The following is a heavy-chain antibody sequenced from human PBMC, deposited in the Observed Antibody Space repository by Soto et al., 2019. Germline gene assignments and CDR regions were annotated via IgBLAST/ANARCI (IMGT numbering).Heavy chain of an antibody. CDR3: VKVPVAWGSGGAWFGC. Sequence: GGSLRLSCAVSGFTFSNYAMTWVRQAPGQGLERASLMSGNGGRIVYAESVKGRVTISRDNSKNTLCLRMNSLTPEDTAVYYCVKVPVAWGSGGAWFGCWGPGTMVTVAS. J-gene: IGHJ4*02. CDR1: GFTFSNYA. D-gene: IGHD2-21*02. CDR2: MSGNGGRI. V-gene: IGHV3-23*01.